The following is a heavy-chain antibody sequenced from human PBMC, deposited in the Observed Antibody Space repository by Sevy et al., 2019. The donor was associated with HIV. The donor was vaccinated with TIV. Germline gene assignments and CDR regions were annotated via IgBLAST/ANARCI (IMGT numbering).Heavy chain of an antibody. V-gene: IGHV1-2*02. CDR2: INPNGGGT. Sequence: ASVKVSCKASGYYFTGYYVHWVRQAPGQGLEGMGWINPNGGGTNIGQKFHGRVTMSRDTSITPAYMELIRLRSNDTGVYYCARSVYGSGTYLNDYWGQGTLVTVSS. CDR3: ARSVYGSGTYLNDY. CDR1: GYYFTGYY. D-gene: IGHD3-10*01. J-gene: IGHJ4*02.